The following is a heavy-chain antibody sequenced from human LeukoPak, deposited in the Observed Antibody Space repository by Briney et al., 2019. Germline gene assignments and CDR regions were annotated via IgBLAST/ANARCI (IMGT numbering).Heavy chain of an antibody. V-gene: IGHV4-34*01. Sequence: GSLRLSCAASGFTFSSYAMSWIRQPPGKGLEWIGEINHSGSTNYNPSLKSRVTISVDTSKNQFSLKLSSVTAADTAVYYCARTRRPPLFDYWGQGTLVTVSS. CDR2: INHSGST. CDR1: GFTFSSYA. J-gene: IGHJ4*02. CDR3: ARTRRPPLFDY.